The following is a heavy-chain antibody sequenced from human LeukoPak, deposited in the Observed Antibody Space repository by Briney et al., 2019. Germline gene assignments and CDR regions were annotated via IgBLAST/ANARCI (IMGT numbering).Heavy chain of an antibody. CDR1: GGHFSGYY. CDR2: IYYSGST. Sequence: SETLSLTCAVYGGHFSGYYWSWIRQHPGKGLEWIGNIYYSGSTYYNPSLKSRVTISIDTSKNQFSLKLTSVTAADTAVYYCARDRVRGTITYAGFDPWGQGTLVTVSS. J-gene: IGHJ5*02. D-gene: IGHD3-10*01. CDR3: ARDRVRGTITYAGFDP. V-gene: IGHV4-31*11.